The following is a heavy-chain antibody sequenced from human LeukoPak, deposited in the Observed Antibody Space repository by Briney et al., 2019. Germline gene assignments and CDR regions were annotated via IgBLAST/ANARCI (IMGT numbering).Heavy chain of an antibody. CDR2: INSEGTST. D-gene: IGHD4-17*01. V-gene: IGHV3-74*01. Sequence: GGSLRLSCAASGFTFRYYWMHWVRHAPGKGLVWVSRINSEGTSTSYADSVKGRFTISRDNAKNTLYLQLNSLRAEDTAVYYCARGSPGDPRAFDIWGQGTMVTASS. CDR1: GFTFRYYW. J-gene: IGHJ3*02. CDR3: ARGSPGDPRAFDI.